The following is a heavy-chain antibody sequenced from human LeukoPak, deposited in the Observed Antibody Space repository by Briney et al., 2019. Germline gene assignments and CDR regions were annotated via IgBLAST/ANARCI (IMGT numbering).Heavy chain of an antibody. CDR3: AKGPLAALGDY. D-gene: IGHD2-15*01. CDR2: INANGGST. V-gene: IGHV3-23*01. Sequence: GGSLRLSCEASGFTFSNYAMSWVRQAPGKGLEWVSSINANGGSTYYADSVKGRFTISRDNSKNMLYLQMNSLRAVDTAVYYCAKGPLAALGDYWGQGTLVTVSS. CDR1: GFTFSNYA. J-gene: IGHJ4*02.